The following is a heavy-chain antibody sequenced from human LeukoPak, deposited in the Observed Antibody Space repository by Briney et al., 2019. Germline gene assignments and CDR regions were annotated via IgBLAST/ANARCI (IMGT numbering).Heavy chain of an antibody. D-gene: IGHD5-12*01. CDR3: ASGYPDPYYFDY. CDR2: IYHSAST. J-gene: IGHJ4*02. V-gene: IGHV4-30-2*01. CDR1: GGSISSGGYS. Sequence: PSETLSLTCAVSGGSISSGGYSWSWIRQPPGKGLEWIGYIYHSASTYYSPSLESRVTISLDRSKNQFSLKLSSVTAADTAVYYCASGYPDPYYFDYWGQGTLVTVSS.